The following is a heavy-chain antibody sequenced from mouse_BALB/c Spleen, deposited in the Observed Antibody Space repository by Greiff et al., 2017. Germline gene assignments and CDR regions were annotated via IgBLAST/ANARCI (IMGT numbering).Heavy chain of an antibody. CDR3: ASAGYYAMDY. Sequence: DVKLVESGGGLVQPGGSRKLSCAASGFTFSSFGMHWVRQAPEKGLEWVAYISSGSSTIYYADTVKGRFTISRDNPKNTLFLQMTSLRSEDTAMYYCASAGYYAMDYWGQGTSVTVSS. V-gene: IGHV5-17*02. J-gene: IGHJ4*01. CDR1: GFTFSSFG. CDR2: ISSGSSTI.